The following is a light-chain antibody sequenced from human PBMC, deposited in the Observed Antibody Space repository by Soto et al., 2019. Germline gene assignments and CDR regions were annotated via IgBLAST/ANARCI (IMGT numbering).Light chain of an antibody. Sequence: QSVLTQPASVSGSPGQSITISCTGTSSDVGAGNDVSWYQQHPGKAPKLLIYDVSNRPSGVPDRFSGSKSGTSASLAITGLQAEDEADYYCQSYDSSLSGYVFGTGTKVTVL. J-gene: IGLJ1*01. CDR1: SSDVGAGND. CDR3: QSYDSSLSGYV. V-gene: IGLV2-14*01. CDR2: DVS.